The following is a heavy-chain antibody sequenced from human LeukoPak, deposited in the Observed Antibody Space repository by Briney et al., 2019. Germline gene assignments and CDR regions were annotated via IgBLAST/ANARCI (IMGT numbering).Heavy chain of an antibody. CDR3: ARIAAAVWYYFDY. V-gene: IGHV3-30*04. J-gene: IGHJ4*02. D-gene: IGHD6-13*01. Sequence: GRSLRLSCAASGFTFSSYAMHWVRQAPGKGLEWVAVISYDGSNKYYADSVKGRFTISRDNSKNTLYLRMNSLRAEDTAVYYCARIAAAVWYYFDYWGQGTLVTVSS. CDR1: GFTFSSYA. CDR2: ISYDGSNK.